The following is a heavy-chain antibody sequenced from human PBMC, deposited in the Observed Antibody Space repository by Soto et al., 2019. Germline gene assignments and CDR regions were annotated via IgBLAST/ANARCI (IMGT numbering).Heavy chain of an antibody. Sequence: GRSLRLSCAGSVFTFSSYAMSWVRQPPGQGLEWVSAISGSGGSTYYADSVKGRFTISRDTSKNTLYLQMNSLRAEDTAVYYCEKFPRGDFWIGLIDPWGQGTLVTVSS. CDR1: VFTFSSYA. J-gene: IGHJ5*02. V-gene: IGHV3-23*01. D-gene: IGHD3-3*01. CDR2: ISGSGGST. CDR3: EKFPRGDFWIGLIDP.